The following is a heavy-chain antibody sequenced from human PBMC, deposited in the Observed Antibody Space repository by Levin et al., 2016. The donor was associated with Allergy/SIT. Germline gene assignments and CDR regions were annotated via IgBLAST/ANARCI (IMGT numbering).Heavy chain of an antibody. CDR2: ISADSKTT. J-gene: IGHJ6*02. CDR3: ARARTSFHAMDV. Sequence: GESLKISCAASGFALSSYDMHWVRQAPGKGLEWLSYISADSKTTWYADSVRGRFTISRDNAKKSVSLKMNSLRVEDTALYYCARARTSFHAMDVWGQGTTVTVSS. V-gene: IGHV3-48*04. CDR1: GFALSSYD.